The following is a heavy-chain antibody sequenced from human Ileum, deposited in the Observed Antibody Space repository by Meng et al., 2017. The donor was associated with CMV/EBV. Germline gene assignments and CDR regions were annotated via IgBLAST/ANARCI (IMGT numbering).Heavy chain of an antibody. Sequence: ASVKVSCKASGYTFTNYYMHWVRQAPGQGLELLGIITPSGYNTNYAQKFQGRVTVTRDTSTTTVHMELSSLRSEDTAVYYCARAGPKQQLVHDVDPWGQGTLVTVSS. CDR2: ITPSGYNT. CDR3: ARAGPKQQLVHDVDP. J-gene: IGHJ5*02. V-gene: IGHV1-46*01. D-gene: IGHD6-13*01. CDR1: GYTFTNYY.